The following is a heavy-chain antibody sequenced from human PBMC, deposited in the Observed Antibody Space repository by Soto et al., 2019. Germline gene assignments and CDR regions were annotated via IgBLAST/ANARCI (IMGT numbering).Heavy chain of an antibody. CDR3: ARMYRATSMAV. CDR2: IHYSGST. J-gene: IGHJ6*02. Sequence: QVQLQESGPGLVKPSQTLSLTCTVSGGSISSGGYYWSWIRQHPGKGLEWIGYIHYSGSTYYNPSLNSRVTISVDTSKTQFSLKLTSVTAADTAMYFFARMYRATSMAVWCQGTTVTVSS. D-gene: IGHD2-8*01. CDR1: GGSISSGGYY. V-gene: IGHV4-31*03.